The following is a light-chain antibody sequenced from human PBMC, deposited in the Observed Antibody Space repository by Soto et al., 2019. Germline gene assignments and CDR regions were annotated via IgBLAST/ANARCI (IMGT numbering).Light chain of an antibody. V-gene: IGLV3-21*02. Sequence: SYELTQPPSVTVAPGQTASITCGGTNIGSKSVHWYQQRPGQAPGLVVYDDRDRPSGIPERCSGSNSGNTATQTISRVEAGDEADYDCQVWDSSSDQGVFGGGTKLSVL. J-gene: IGLJ3*02. CDR3: QVWDSSSDQGV. CDR2: DDR. CDR1: NIGSKS.